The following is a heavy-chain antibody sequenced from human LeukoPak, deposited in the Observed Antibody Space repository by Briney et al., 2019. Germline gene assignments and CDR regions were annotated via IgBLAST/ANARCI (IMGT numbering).Heavy chain of an antibody. CDR3: ARDQGFSYYFYYMDV. D-gene: IGHD3-3*01. CDR1: GFTFSGYW. Sequence: GGSLRLSCAASGFTFSGYWMSWVRQAPGKGLEWVANINQDGSEKYYVDSVKGRFTISRDNAKNSLYLQMNSLRAEGTAVYYCARDQGFSYYFYYMDVWGKGTTVTVSS. V-gene: IGHV3-7*01. J-gene: IGHJ6*03. CDR2: INQDGSEK.